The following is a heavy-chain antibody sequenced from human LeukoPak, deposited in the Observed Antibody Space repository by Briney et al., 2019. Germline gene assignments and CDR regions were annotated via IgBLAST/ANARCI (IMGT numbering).Heavy chain of an antibody. CDR3: ARRPGRITMVRKVNWFDP. J-gene: IGHJ5*02. D-gene: IGHD3-10*01. V-gene: IGHV4-31*03. Sequence: PSETLSLTCTVSGGSISSGGYYWSWIRQHPGKGLEWIGYIYYSGSTNYNPSLKSRVTISVDTSKNQFSLKLSSVTAADTAVYYCARRPGRITMVRKVNWFDPWGQGTLVTVSS. CDR1: GGSISSGGYY. CDR2: IYYSGST.